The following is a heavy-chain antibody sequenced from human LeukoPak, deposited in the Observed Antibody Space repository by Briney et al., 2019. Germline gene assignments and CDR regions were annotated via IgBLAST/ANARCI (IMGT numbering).Heavy chain of an antibody. D-gene: IGHD3-3*01. J-gene: IGHJ5*02. V-gene: IGHV4-34*01. Sequence: PSETLSLTCAVYGGSFSRYYWSWIRQPPGKGLEWIGEINHSGSTNYNPSLKSRVTISVDTSKNQFSLKLSSVTAADTAVYYCARSSRNYDFWRRRNWFDPWGQGTLVTVSS. CDR2: INHSGST. CDR1: GGSFSRYY. CDR3: ARSSRNYDFWRRRNWFDP.